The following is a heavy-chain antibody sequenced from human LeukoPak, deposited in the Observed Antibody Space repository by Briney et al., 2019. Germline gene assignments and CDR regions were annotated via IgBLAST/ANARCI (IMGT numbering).Heavy chain of an antibody. CDR1: GGSISSYY. V-gene: IGHV4-59*01. CDR3: ARAPNDYDILTGYYPNWFDP. J-gene: IGHJ5*02. CDR2: IYYSGST. D-gene: IGHD3-9*01. Sequence: PSETLSLTCTVSGGSISSYYWSWLRQPPGRGLEGIGYIYYSGSTNYNPSHKSRVTISVDTSKNQISLKLSSVTAPDTAVYYCARAPNDYDILTGYYPNWFDPWGQGTLVTVSS.